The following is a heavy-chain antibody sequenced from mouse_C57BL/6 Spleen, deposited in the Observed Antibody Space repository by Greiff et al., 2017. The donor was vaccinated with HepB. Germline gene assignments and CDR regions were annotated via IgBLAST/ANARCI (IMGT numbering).Heavy chain of an antibody. V-gene: IGHV1-42*01. Sequence: VQLKESGPELVKPGASVKISCKASGYSFTGYYMNWVKQSPEKSLEWIGEINPSTGGTTYNQKFKAKATLTVDKSSSTAYMQLKSLTSEDSAVYYCANVIYAMDYWGQGTSVTVSS. CDR2: INPSTGGT. CDR3: ANVIYAMDY. CDR1: GYSFTGYY. J-gene: IGHJ4*01.